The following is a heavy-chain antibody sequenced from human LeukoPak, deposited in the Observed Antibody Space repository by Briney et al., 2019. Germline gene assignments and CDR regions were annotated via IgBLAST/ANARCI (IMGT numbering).Heavy chain of an antibody. V-gene: IGHV3-33*01. D-gene: IGHD3-10*01. CDR1: GFTFSSYG. CDR3: ARDRPAPAYYYGSGSYKGPLDY. J-gene: IGHJ4*02. CDR2: IWYDGSNK. Sequence: PGGSLRLSCAASGFTFSSYGMHWVRQAPCKGLEWVAVIWYDGSNKYYADSVKGRFTISRDNSKNTLYLQMNSLRAEDTAVYYCARDRPAPAYYYGSGSYKGPLDYWGQGTLVTVSS.